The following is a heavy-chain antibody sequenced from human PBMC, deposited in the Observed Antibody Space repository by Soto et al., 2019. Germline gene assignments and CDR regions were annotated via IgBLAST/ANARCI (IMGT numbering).Heavy chain of an antibody. CDR1: GGSISSGDYY. Sequence: QVQLQESGPGLVKPSQTLSLTCTVSGGSISSGDYYWRWIRQPPGKGLEWIGYIYYSGSTYYNPSLKSRVTISVDTSKNLFALELSSVTAADTAVYYCARNIVATIYFHYWGQGTLVTVSS. D-gene: IGHD5-12*01. CDR2: IYYSGST. V-gene: IGHV4-30-4*01. CDR3: ARNIVATIYFHY. J-gene: IGHJ4*02.